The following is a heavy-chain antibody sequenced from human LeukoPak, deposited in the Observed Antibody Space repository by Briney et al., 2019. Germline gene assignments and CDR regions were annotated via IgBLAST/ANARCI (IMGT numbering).Heavy chain of an antibody. Sequence: GGSLRLSCAASGITFSEAWMNWVRQGPGKGLEWVGRIKSKTAGGTTDYAAPVQGRFSISRDDSKNTLYLQMNSLKTEDTAVYYCTTQNLLRHFDWSQSAFDSWGQGTLVTVSS. CDR1: GITFSEAW. J-gene: IGHJ4*02. D-gene: IGHD3-9*01. V-gene: IGHV3-15*01. CDR3: TTQNLLRHFDWSQSAFDS. CDR2: IKSKTAGGTT.